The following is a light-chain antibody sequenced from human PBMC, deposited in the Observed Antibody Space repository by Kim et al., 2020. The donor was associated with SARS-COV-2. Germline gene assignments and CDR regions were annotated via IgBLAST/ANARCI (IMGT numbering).Light chain of an antibody. J-gene: IGKJ4*01. V-gene: IGKV3-20*01. Sequence: PGESSTPSGRASQSVRSSYFAWDQQKPGQAPRLLIYGASSRATGIPDRFSGSGSGTDFTLTISRLEPEDFAVYYWQQYGSSPPLTFGGGTKVDIK. CDR1: QSVRSSY. CDR2: GAS. CDR3: QQYGSSPPLT.